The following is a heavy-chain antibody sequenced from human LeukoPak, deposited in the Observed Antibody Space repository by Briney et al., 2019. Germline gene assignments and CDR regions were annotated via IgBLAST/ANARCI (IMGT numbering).Heavy chain of an antibody. J-gene: IGHJ3*02. CDR1: GFTFSSYA. D-gene: IGHD3-22*01. Sequence: GGSLRLSCAASGFTFSSYAMSWVRQAPGKGLEWVSATSGSGGSTYYADSVKGRFTISRDNSKNTLYLQMNSLRAEDTAVCYCAKKLHDSSGYYILWYAFDIWGQGTMVTVSS. CDR3: AKKLHDSSGYYILWYAFDI. V-gene: IGHV3-23*01. CDR2: TSGSGGST.